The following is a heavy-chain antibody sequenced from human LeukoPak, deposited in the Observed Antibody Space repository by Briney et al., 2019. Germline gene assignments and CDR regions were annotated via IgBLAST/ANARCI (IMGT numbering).Heavy chain of an antibody. J-gene: IGHJ4*02. CDR3: AKEIWPTVTTPGHTYFDY. V-gene: IGHV3-21*01. CDR2: ISSSSSYI. D-gene: IGHD4-17*01. CDR1: GFTFSSYS. Sequence: GGSLRLSCAASGFTFSSYSMNWVRQAPGKGLEWVSSISSSSSYIYYADSVKGRFTVSRDNAKNSLYLQMNSLRAEDTAVYYCAKEIWPTVTTPGHTYFDYWGQGTLVTVSS.